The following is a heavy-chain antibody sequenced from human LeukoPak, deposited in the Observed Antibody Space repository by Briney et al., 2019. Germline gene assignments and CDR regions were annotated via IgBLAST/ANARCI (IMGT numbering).Heavy chain of an antibody. V-gene: IGHV1-18*04. Sequence: ASVKVSCKASGYTFTSYYMHWVRQAPGQGLEWMGWISTYNGNTNYAQKLQGRVTMTTDTSTSTAYMELRSLRSDDTAVYYCARERRDGYNLRYYFDNWGQGTLVTVSS. J-gene: IGHJ4*02. CDR2: ISTYNGNT. D-gene: IGHD5-24*01. CDR3: ARERRDGYNLRYYFDN. CDR1: GYTFTSYY.